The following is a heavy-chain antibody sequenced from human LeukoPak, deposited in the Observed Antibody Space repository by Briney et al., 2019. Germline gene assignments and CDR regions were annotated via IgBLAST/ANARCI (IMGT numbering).Heavy chain of an antibody. CDR3: ARGPMVRGVIIDNWFDP. D-gene: IGHD3-10*01. CDR1: GGTFSSYA. J-gene: IGHJ5*02. V-gene: IGHV1-69*05. CDR2: IIPIFGTA. Sequence: SVKVSCKASGGTFSSYAISWVRQAPGQGLEWMGRIIPIFGTANYAQKFQGRVTITTDESTSTAYMELSSRRSEDTAVYYCARGPMVRGVIIDNWFDPWGQGTLVTVSS.